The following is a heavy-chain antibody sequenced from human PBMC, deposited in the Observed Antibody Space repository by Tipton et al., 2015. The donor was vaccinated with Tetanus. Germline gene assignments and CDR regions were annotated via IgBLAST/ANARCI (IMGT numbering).Heavy chain of an antibody. Sequence: SLRLSCVASGFTLSTYAMHWVRQAPGKGLEWVALISYDGNIKYYADSVKGRFTVSRDQSRSTLYLQMNSLRVDDTAVYYCARGYNGRYYLANPYYFDYWGQGTLVTVSS. V-gene: IGHV3-30*04. CDR3: ARGYNGRYYLANPYYFDY. CDR2: ISYDGNIK. D-gene: IGHD5-12*01. CDR1: GFTLSTYA. J-gene: IGHJ4*02.